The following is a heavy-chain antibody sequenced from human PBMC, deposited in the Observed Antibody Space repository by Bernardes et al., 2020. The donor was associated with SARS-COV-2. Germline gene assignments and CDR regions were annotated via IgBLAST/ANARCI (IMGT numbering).Heavy chain of an antibody. Sequence: ASVKVSCKASGYTFTSYGISWVRQAPGQGLEWMGWISAYNGNTNYAQKLQGRVTMTTDTSTSTAYMELRSLRSDDTAVYYCARDFLEYDSSGYSLYYYYYGMDVWGQGTTVTVSS. CDR1: GYTFTSYG. CDR3: ARDFLEYDSSGYSLYYYYYGMDV. CDR2: ISAYNGNT. D-gene: IGHD3-22*01. J-gene: IGHJ6*02. V-gene: IGHV1-18*04.